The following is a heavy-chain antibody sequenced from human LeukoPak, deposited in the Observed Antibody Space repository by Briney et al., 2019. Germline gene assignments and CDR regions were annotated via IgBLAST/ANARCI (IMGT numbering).Heavy chain of an antibody. CDR1: GFTFSSYS. D-gene: IGHD1-7*01. J-gene: IGHJ3*02. CDR2: ISSSSSYI. V-gene: IGHV3-21*01. CDR3: ARAFRELLDAFDI. Sequence: GGSLRLSCAASGFTFSSYSMNWVRQAPGKGLEWVPSISSSSSYIYYADSVKGRFTISRDNAKNSLYLQMNSLRAEDTAVYYCARAFRELLDAFDIWGQGTMVTVSS.